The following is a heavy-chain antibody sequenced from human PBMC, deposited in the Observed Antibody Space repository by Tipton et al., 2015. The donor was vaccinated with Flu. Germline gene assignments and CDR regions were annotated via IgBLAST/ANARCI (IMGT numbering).Heavy chain of an antibody. CDR3: ASGGLNYDFWSGYSLDI. CDR2: IYASGTT. J-gene: IGHJ3*02. Sequence: TLSLTCTVSGGSISSYYWSWIRQPPGKGLEWIGRIYASGTTNYNPSLKSRVTMSVDTAKNQFSLKLRSVTAADTAVYYCASGGLNYDFWSGYSLDIWGQGTMVTVSS. D-gene: IGHD3-3*01. CDR1: GGSISSYY. V-gene: IGHV4-4*07.